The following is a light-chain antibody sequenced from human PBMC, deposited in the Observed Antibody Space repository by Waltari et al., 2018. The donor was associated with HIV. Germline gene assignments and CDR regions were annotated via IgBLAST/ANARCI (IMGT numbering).Light chain of an antibody. CDR3: ATWDGSLSGGV. Sequence: QSVLTQSPSASGTPGQRVTISCSGSSSNIGRYAVNWYQHLPGTAPKLLIYRDNPRPSVVPDRFSGSKSGTSASLAISGLQSEDEAEYYCATWDGSLSGGVFGGGTKLTVL. V-gene: IGLV1-44*01. CDR2: RDN. CDR1: SSNIGRYA. J-gene: IGLJ2*01.